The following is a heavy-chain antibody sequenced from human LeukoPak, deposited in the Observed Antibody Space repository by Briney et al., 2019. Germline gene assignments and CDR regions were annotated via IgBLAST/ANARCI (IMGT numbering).Heavy chain of an antibody. CDR1: GGSISSGGYY. V-gene: IGHV4-30-2*01. CDR2: IYHSGST. D-gene: IGHD3-10*01. CDR3: ARLDLPVRGVIIGTFDY. Sequence: SETLSLTCTVSGGSISSGGYYWSWIRQPPGKGLEWIGYIYHSGSTYYNPSLKSRVTISVDTSKNQFSLKLSSVTAADTAVYYCARLDLPVRGVIIGTFDYWGQGTLVTVSS. J-gene: IGHJ4*02.